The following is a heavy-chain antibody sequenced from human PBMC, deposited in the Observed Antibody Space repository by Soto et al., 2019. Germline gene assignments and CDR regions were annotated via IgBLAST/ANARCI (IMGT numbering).Heavy chain of an antibody. Sequence: PSETLSLTCTVSGGSISSGGYYWSWIRQHPGKGLEWIGYIYYSGSTYYNPSLKSRVTISVDPSKNQFSLKPRYVTAEDTAVYSCEREHEYSSSSSPYYYYGMDVWGQGNPLT. CDR3: EREHEYSSSSSPYYYYGMDV. D-gene: IGHD6-6*01. J-gene: IGHJ6*02. V-gene: IGHV4-31*03. CDR1: GGSISSGGYY. CDR2: IYYSGST.